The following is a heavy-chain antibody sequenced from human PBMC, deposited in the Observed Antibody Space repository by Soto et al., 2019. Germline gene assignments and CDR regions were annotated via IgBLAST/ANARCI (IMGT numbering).Heavy chain of an antibody. V-gene: IGHV3-23*01. CDR1: GFFFNDYA. J-gene: IGHJ5*02. CDR3: AKTSHFGVVTANWFDP. Sequence: EVQLLESGGGLVQPGGSLRLSCAASGFFFNDYAMAWVRQSPGKGLEWVSSIGGTGHSPYHAASVRGRFTVSRDNSSSTLYLQMNSLRADDTGIYYCAKTSHFGVVTANWFDPWGQVTQVTVCS. CDR2: IGGTGHSP. D-gene: IGHD3-3*01.